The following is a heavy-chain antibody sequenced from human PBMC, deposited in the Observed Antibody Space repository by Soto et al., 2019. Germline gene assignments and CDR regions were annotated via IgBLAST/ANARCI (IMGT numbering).Heavy chain of an antibody. CDR2: IIDSGGST. CDR3: GKGRSYYYYYGVDV. J-gene: IGHJ6*02. CDR1: EFVVSSNY. V-gene: IGHV3-23*01. Sequence: GGSLRFSCAASEFVVSSNYMTWVRQAPGKGLEWVSDIIDSGGSTYYADAVKGRFTISRDNSKSTLYLQMNSLRAEDTAVYYCGKGRSYYYYYGVDVWGQGTTVTVSS. D-gene: IGHD1-26*01.